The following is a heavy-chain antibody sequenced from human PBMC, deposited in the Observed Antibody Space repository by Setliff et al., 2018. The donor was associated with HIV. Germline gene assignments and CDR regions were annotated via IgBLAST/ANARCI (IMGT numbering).Heavy chain of an antibody. Sequence: GESLTISCKASGYNFTTYWIPWVRQMPGKGLEWMGRIDPGDSYTDYSPSFRGHVSISADSSISTAYLQWSSLKASDTAMYYCARITSPYNNTWFPALFWGQGTLVTVSS. V-gene: IGHV5-10-1*01. CDR3: ARITSPYNNTWFPALF. J-gene: IGHJ4*02. CDR2: IDPGDSYT. CDR1: GYNFTTYW. D-gene: IGHD3-16*01.